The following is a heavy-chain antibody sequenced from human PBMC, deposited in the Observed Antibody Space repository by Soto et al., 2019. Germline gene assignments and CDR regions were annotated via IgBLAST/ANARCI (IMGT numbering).Heavy chain of an antibody. J-gene: IGHJ4*02. CDR1: GFSLSTSGVG. D-gene: IGHD3-22*01. CDR3: ARSDYYDSSGYSILFDY. V-gene: IGHV2-5*01. Sequence: ASGPTLVNPTQTLTLTCTFSGFSLSTSGVGVGWIRQPPGKALEWLALIDWNDDKHYSTSLKSRLTITKDTSKNQVVLTMTNMDPVDTATYYCARSDYYDSSGYSILFDYWGQGTLVTVSS. CDR2: IDWNDDK.